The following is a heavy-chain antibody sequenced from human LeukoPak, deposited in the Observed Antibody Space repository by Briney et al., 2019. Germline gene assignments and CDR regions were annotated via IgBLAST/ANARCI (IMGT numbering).Heavy chain of an antibody. Sequence: PSETLSLTCAVYGGSFSGYYWSWIRQPPGKGLEWIGEINHSGSTNYNPSLKSRVTISVDTSKNQFSLELSSVTAADTAVYYCARNRDKVRGVIGYWGQGTLVTVSS. CDR1: GGSFSGYY. D-gene: IGHD3-10*01. J-gene: IGHJ4*02. V-gene: IGHV4-34*01. CDR2: INHSGST. CDR3: ARNRDKVRGVIGY.